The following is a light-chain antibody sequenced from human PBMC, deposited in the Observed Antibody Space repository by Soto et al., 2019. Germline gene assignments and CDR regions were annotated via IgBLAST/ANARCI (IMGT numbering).Light chain of an antibody. J-gene: IGKJ1*01. CDR1: QNVNGW. V-gene: IGKV1-5*03. CDR3: QQYDTRCT. Sequence: DIQMTQSPSTLSASVGDRVTITCRASQNVNGWLAWYQQKPGKAPKLLINKASTLEIGVPSRFSGRGFGTEFTLTISSLQTDDFATYYCQQYDTRCTFGQGTKVEVK. CDR2: KAS.